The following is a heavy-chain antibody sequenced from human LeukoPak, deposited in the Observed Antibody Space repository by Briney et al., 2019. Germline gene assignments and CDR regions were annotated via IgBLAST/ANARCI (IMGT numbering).Heavy chain of an antibody. CDR2: IYTSGST. Sequence: PSETLSLTCTVSGGSISSNTYYWSWIRQPAGKGLEWIGRIYTSGSTNYNPSLKSRVTISVDKSKNQFSLKLSSVTAADTAVYYCARVSHDYGDYSHFDYWGQGTLVTVSS. V-gene: IGHV4-61*02. CDR3: ARVSHDYGDYSHFDY. CDR1: GGSISSNTYY. D-gene: IGHD4-17*01. J-gene: IGHJ4*02.